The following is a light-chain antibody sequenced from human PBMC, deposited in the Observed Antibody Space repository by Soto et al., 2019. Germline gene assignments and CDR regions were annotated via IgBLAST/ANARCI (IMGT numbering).Light chain of an antibody. J-gene: IGKJ5*01. V-gene: IGKV3D-15*01. CDR3: QQYNNWPKM. Sequence: EIVMTQSPATLSVSPWERATLSCRASQSVSSNLAWYQQKPGQAPRLLIYGASTRATGIPARFSGSGSGTEFTLTISSLQSEDFAVYYCQQYNNWPKMFGQGTRLEIK. CDR2: GAS. CDR1: QSVSSN.